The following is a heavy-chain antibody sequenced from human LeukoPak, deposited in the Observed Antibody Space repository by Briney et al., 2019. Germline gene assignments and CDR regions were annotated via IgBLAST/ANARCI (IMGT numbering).Heavy chain of an antibody. Sequence: GESLKISCKGSGYSFSGYWVGWVRQMPGKGLEWMGIIYLADSDTRYSPSFQGQVTISADKSINTAYLQWSSLKASDTAMYYCARAYCSSTSCHMGNAFDIWGQGTMVTVSS. D-gene: IGHD2-2*02. CDR2: IYLADSDT. CDR3: ARAYCSSTSCHMGNAFDI. J-gene: IGHJ3*02. CDR1: GYSFSGYW. V-gene: IGHV5-51*01.